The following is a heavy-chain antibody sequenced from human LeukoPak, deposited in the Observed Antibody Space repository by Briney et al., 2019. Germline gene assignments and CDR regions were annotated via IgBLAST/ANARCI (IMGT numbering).Heavy chain of an antibody. V-gene: IGHV3-64D*09. CDR3: VPRTTTVVTPGY. CDR1: GLTFSSFA. D-gene: IGHD4-23*01. Sequence: GGSLRLSCSASGLTFSSFALNWVRQSPGKGLEYVSAISSNGVTTYYADSVKGRFTISRDNSKNTLYLQMSSLRAEDTAVYYCVPRTTTVVTPGYWAQGTLVSVSS. J-gene: IGHJ4*02. CDR2: ISSNGVTT.